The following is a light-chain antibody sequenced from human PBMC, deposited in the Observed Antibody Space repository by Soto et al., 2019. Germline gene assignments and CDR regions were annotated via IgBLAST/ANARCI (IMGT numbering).Light chain of an antibody. Sequence: ERGMTKSPATLSVSPGERGTLSWRASQSVSSSYLAWYQQKPGQAPRLLIYGASNRATGIPDRFSGSGSGTDFTLTISRLEPEDFAVYYCQQYGSSGTFGQGTKV. CDR2: GAS. V-gene: IGKV3-20*01. CDR1: QSVSSSY. J-gene: IGKJ1*01. CDR3: QQYGSSGT.